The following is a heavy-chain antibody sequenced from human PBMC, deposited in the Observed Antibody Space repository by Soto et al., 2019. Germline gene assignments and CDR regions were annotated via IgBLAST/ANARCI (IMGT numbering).Heavy chain of an antibody. V-gene: IGHV3-64D*06. Sequence: PGGSLRLSCSASGFTVSSNNKHWFRRAPGKGLQYVSSTSSNGGSTYYADSVKGRFTISRDNSKNTLYLQMSCLRPEDTAVYSFGTGEWQLLDYFDNWGQGTLVTVSS. CDR2: TSSNGGST. D-gene: IGHD1-26*01. CDR3: GTGEWQLLDYFDN. CDR1: GFTVSSNN. J-gene: IGHJ4*01.